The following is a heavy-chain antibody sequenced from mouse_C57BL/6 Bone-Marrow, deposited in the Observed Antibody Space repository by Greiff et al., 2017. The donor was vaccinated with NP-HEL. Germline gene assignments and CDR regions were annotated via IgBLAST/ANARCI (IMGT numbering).Heavy chain of an antibody. CDR3: ARGDCGSSWYYVGY. V-gene: IGHV1-59*01. CDR2: IDPSDSYT. J-gene: IGHJ2*01. D-gene: IGHD1-1*01. Sequence: QVQLQQPGAELVRPGTSVKLSCKASGYTFTSYWMHWVKQRPGQGLEWIGVIDPSDSYTNYNQKFKGKATLTVDPSSSPASMPLSSLTSADSAVFYFARGDCGSSWYYVGYWGQGTTLTVSA. CDR1: GYTFTSYW.